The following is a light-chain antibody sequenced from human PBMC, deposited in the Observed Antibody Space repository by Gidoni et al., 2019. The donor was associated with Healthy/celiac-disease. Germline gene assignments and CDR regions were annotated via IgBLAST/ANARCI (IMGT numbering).Light chain of an antibody. J-gene: IGKJ4*01. CDR3: LQHNSYPALT. V-gene: IGKV1-17*01. Sequence: DIHMTQSPAYLAASVGDRVTITCRARQCSRNDLGWYTQKPGKAPKRLIYAASSLQSGVPPRFSGSGSGTEFTLTISSLQHEDFATYYCLQHNSYPALTFGGGTKVEIK. CDR1: QCSRND. CDR2: AAS.